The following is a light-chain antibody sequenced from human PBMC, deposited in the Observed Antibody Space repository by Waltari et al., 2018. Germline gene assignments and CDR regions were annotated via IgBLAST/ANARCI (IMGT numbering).Light chain of an antibody. V-gene: IGLV2-23*01. CDR1: NNDVGTYDL. Sequence: QSALTQPASMSASPGQSTTIPCTATNNDVGTYDLVSWYQQHPGRAPQLLICQGTKRPSEVSGRFSGSKSADTSSLTISGLQPEDEADYYCCSYAGTWLFGGGTKVTVL. J-gene: IGLJ3*02. CDR3: CSYAGTWL. CDR2: QGT.